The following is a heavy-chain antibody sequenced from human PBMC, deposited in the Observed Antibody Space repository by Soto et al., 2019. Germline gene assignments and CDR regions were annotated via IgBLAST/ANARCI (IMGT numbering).Heavy chain of an antibody. J-gene: IGHJ4*02. D-gene: IGHD6-19*01. Sequence: QVQLQESGPGLVKPSQTLSLTCTVSGGFISSGGYYWSWIRQHPGKGREWIGYIYYSGDTYYNPSRKTRVTISVATSKNQFALKMSFVTAADTAVYYCARVPPDRYSSGRLDCWGQGTLVTVSS. CDR3: ARVPPDRYSSGRLDC. V-gene: IGHV4-31*03. CDR1: GGFISSGGYY. CDR2: IYYSGDT.